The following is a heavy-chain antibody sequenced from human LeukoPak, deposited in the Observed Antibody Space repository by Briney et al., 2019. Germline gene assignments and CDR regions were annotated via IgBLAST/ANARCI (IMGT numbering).Heavy chain of an antibody. V-gene: IGHV1-18*01. CDR2: ISAYNGST. CDR1: GYTFTSYG. J-gene: IGHJ4*02. CDR3: ARDRSAAGQGYFDY. Sequence: ASVKVSCKASGYTFTSYGISWVRQAPGQGLEWMGWISAYNGSTNYAQKLQGRVTMTTDTSTSTAYMELRSLRSDDTAVYYCARDRSAAGQGYFDYWGQGTLVTVSS. D-gene: IGHD6-13*01.